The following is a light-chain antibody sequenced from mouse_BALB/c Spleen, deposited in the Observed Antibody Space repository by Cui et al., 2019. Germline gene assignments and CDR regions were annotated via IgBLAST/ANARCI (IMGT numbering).Light chain of an antibody. J-gene: IGKJ4*01. V-gene: IGKV4-70*01. Sequence: QIVLTQSPALISATPGGKVTMTCSASTSISYMHWYHQKPGTSPKRWIYDTSKRASGVPARFSGSGSGTSYSVTISSMEAEDAATYYWHQRSSYPTFGSGTKLEIK. CDR3: HQRSSYPT. CDR2: DTS. CDR1: TSISY.